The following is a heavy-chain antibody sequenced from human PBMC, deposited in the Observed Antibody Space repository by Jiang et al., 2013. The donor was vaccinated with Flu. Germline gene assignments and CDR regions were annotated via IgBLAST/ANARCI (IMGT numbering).Heavy chain of an antibody. D-gene: IGHD4-17*01. V-gene: IGHV7-4-1*02. Sequence: VQSGSELKKPGASVKISCKTSGYSFTTYSINWVRQAPGQGLQWMGWINPNTGNPIYAQGFTGRFVFSLDTSVNTAYLQINNLEAEDTAVYYCARRSPTDYWGRGHPRSPSPQ. J-gene: IGHJ1*01. CDR3: ARRSPTDY. CDR2: INPNTGNP. CDR1: GYSFTTYS.